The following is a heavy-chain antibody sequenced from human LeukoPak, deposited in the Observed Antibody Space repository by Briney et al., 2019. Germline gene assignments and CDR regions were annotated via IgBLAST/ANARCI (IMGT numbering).Heavy chain of an antibody. D-gene: IGHD1-26*01. V-gene: IGHV3-7*03. CDR1: GFTFSSYW. Sequence: GGSLRLSCAASGFTFSSYWMSWVRQAPGKGLEWVANIKQDGSEKYYVDSVKGRFTISRDNSKNTLYLQMNSLRAEDTAVYYCAKSGSGSYFWGQGTLVTVSS. CDR2: IKQDGSEK. CDR3: AKSGSGSYF. J-gene: IGHJ4*02.